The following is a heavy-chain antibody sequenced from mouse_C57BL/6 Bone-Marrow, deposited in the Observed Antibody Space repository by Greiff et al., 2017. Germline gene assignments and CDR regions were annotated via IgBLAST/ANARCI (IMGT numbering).Heavy chain of an antibody. V-gene: IGHV1-69*01. CDR2: IDPSDSYT. CDR3: RVDSDWYDY. Sequence: VQLQQPGAELVMPGASVKLSCKASGYTFTSYWMHWVKQRPGQGLEWIGEIDPSDSYTNYNQKLQGKSTLTVDKSSSTAYMQLSSLTSEDSAVHYCRVDSDWYDYWGQGTTLTVSS. D-gene: IGHD2-12*01. CDR1: GYTFTSYW. J-gene: IGHJ2*01.